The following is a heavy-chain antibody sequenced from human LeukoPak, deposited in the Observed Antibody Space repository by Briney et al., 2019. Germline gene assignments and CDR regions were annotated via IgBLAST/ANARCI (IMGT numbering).Heavy chain of an antibody. Sequence: PGGSLRLSCAASGFTFSSYAMSWVRQAPGKGLEWVSAISGSGGSTYYADSVKGRFTISRDNSKNTLYLQMNSLRAEDTAVYYCAKDARRGLWFGESLLYYYYGMDVWGQGTTVTVSS. CDR2: ISGSGGST. D-gene: IGHD3-10*01. CDR3: AKDARRGLWFGESLLYYYYGMDV. V-gene: IGHV3-23*01. J-gene: IGHJ6*02. CDR1: GFTFSSYA.